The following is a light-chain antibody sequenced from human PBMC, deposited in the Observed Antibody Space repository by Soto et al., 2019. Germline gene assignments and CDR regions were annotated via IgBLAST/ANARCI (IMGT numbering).Light chain of an antibody. CDR3: QQYGSSRT. CDR1: QSVSGSY. J-gene: IGKJ1*01. CDR2: GAS. Sequence: EIVLTQSPATLSLSPVERATLSCRASQSVSGSYLAWYQQKPGQAPRLLIYGASGRATGIPDRFSGSGSGTDFTLTISRLEPEDFAVYYCQQYGSSRTFGQGTKVDIK. V-gene: IGKV3-20*01.